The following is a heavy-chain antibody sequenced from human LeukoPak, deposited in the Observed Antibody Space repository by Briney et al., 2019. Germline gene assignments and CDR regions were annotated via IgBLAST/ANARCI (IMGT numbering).Heavy chain of an antibody. CDR2: INPNSGGT. V-gene: IGHV1-2*06. J-gene: IGHJ4*02. D-gene: IGHD3-16*01. CDR1: GYTFTGYY. Sequence: ASVKVSXKASGYTFTGYYMHWVRQAPGQGLEWMGRINPNSGGTDYAQKFQGRVTMTRDTSISTAYMELSRLRSDDTAVYYCARDLGGIPFDYWGQGTLVTVSS. CDR3: ARDLGGIPFDY.